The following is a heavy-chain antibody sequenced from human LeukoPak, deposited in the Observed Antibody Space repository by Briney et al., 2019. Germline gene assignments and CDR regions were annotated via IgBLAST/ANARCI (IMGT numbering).Heavy chain of an antibody. V-gene: IGHV3-43D*03. D-gene: IGHD6-25*01. CDR1: GFIFIDYA. CDR3: ARVGARLGAFDI. J-gene: IGHJ3*02. Sequence: GGSLRLSCAASGFIFIDYAMHWVRQAPDKSLEWVSVISWDGGSTYYADSVKGRFTISRDNSKNSLYLEMNSLRAEDTAVYYCARVGARLGAFDIWGQGTMVTVSS. CDR2: ISWDGGST.